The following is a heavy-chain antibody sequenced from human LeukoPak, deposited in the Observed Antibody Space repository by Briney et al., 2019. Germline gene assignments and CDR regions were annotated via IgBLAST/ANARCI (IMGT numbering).Heavy chain of an antibody. CDR1: GYTFTGYY. V-gene: IGHV7-4-1*02. Sequence: GASVKVSCKASGYTFTGYYMHWVRQAPGQGLEWMGWINTNTGNPTYAQGFTGRFVFSLDTSVSTAYLQISSLKAEDTAVYYCARDGILRTYGMDVWGQGTTVTVSS. J-gene: IGHJ6*02. CDR2: INTNTGNP. CDR3: ARDGILRTYGMDV.